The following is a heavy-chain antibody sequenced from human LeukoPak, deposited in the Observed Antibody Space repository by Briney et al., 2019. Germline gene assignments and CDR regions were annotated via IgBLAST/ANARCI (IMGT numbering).Heavy chain of an antibody. CDR2: IYHSGST. CDR3: ARGHLVLRYFDPSGYFDY. CDR1: GYSISSGYY. V-gene: IGHV4-38-2*02. J-gene: IGHJ4*02. D-gene: IGHD3-9*01. Sequence: PSGTLSLTCTVSGYSISSGYYWGWIRQPPGKGLEWIGSIYHSGSTYYNPSLKSRVTISVDTSKNQFSLKLSSVTAADTAVYYCARGHLVLRYFDPSGYFDYWGQGTLVTVSS.